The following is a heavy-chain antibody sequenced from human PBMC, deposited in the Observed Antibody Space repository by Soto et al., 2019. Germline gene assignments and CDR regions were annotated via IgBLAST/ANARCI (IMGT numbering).Heavy chain of an antibody. Sequence: QVQLQESGPGLVKPSETLSLTCTVSGGSISSYYWSWIRQPPGKGLEWIGYIYYSGSTNYNPSLKSRVTLSVDTSKNQFSLKLSSVTAADTAVYYCASTIAAAGIWYFDLWGRGTLVTVSS. J-gene: IGHJ2*01. CDR2: IYYSGST. D-gene: IGHD6-13*01. CDR1: GGSISSYY. V-gene: IGHV4-59*08. CDR3: ASTIAAAGIWYFDL.